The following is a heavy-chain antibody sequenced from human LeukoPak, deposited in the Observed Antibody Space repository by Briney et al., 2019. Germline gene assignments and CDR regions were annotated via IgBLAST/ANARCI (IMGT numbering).Heavy chain of an antibody. CDR2: IYSNNDK. V-gene: IGHV2-5*08. D-gene: IGHD4-23*01. J-gene: IGHJ4*02. Sequence: QTLTLTCTVSGASISGGAYHWMWIRQPPGKALEWLALIYSNNDKRYSPSLKSRLTITKDTSKNQVVLTVTNMDPVDTATYYCAHRHDFGGAVSWGQRTLVTVSS. CDR1: GASISGGAYH. CDR3: AHRHDFGGAVS.